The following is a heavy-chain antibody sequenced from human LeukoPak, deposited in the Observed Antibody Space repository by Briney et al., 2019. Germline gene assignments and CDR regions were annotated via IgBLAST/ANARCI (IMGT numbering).Heavy chain of an antibody. CDR2: IYTSGST. Sequence: SETLSLTCTVSGGSISSYYWSWIRQPAGKGLEWIGRIYTSGSTNYNPSLKSRVTISVDTSKNQFSLNLTSLTAADTAVYYCAGDRKYYYHMDVWGKGTTVTVSS. J-gene: IGHJ6*03. V-gene: IGHV4-4*07. CDR1: GGSISSYY. CDR3: AGDRKYYYHMDV. D-gene: IGHD1-14*01.